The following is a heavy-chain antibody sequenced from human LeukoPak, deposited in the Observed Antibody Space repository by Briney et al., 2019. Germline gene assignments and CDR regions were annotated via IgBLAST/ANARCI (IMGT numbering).Heavy chain of an antibody. CDR3: ARGKSGYSGYSPTSGYYYGMDV. CDR1: GGSISSYY. J-gene: IGHJ6*04. V-gene: IGHV4-59*01. CDR2: IYYSGST. D-gene: IGHD5-12*01. Sequence: SETLSLTCTVSGGSISSYYWSWIRQPPGKGLEWIGYIYYSGSTNYNPSLKSRVTISVDTSKNQFSLKLSSVTAADTAVYYCARGKSGYSGYSPTSGYYYGMDVWGKGTTVTVPS.